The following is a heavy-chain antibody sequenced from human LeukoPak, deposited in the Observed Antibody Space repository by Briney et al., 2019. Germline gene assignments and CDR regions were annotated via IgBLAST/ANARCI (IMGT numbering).Heavy chain of an antibody. CDR2: IYYSGST. J-gene: IGHJ4*02. CDR3: ARSNCDDSSGMSPDDY. V-gene: IGHV4-39*01. D-gene: IGHD3-22*01. Sequence: SETLSLTCTISGGSISSFSYYWGWIRQPPGKGLEWIGSIYYSGSTYYNPSLKSRVTISVDTSKNQFSLKLSSVTAADTAVYSCARSNCDDSSGMSPDDYWGQGTLFTVSS. CDR1: GGSISSFSYY.